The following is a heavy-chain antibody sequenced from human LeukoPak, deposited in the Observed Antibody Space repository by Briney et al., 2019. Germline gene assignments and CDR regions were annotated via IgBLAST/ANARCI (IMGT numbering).Heavy chain of an antibody. CDR3: ARHVPYYYGSGSYPDAFDI. J-gene: IGHJ3*02. CDR2: IYAGDSES. D-gene: IGHD3-10*01. V-gene: IGHV5-51*01. Sequence: GESLKISCKGSGYSFTNYWIGWVRQMPGKGLEWMGIIYAGDSESRYSPSFQGQVSISADKSISTAYLQWSSLKASDTAMYYCARHVPYYYGSGSYPDAFDIWGQGTMVTVSS. CDR1: GYSFTNYW.